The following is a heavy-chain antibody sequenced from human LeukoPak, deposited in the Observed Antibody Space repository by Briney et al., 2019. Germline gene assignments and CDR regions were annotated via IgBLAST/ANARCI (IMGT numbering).Heavy chain of an antibody. CDR2: ISHSGST. CDR1: GGSISSSY. Sequence: PSETLSLTCTVSGGSISSSYWSWIRQPPGRGLEWIGYISHSGSTNYKPSLKSRVCISVDTSKNQFSLKLTSVTAADTAIYYCARGYYDARGDSNPFDIWGQGTMVTVSS. J-gene: IGHJ3*02. CDR3: ARGYYDARGDSNPFDI. D-gene: IGHD3-22*01. V-gene: IGHV4-59*01.